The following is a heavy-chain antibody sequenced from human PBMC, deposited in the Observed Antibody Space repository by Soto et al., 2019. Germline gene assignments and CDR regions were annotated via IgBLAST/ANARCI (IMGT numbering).Heavy chain of an antibody. CDR3: VRRRPGPVTTLPLFAY. Sequence: QVELVESGGGVVQPGRSLRLSCAASGFMFSSYGMHWVRQAPGKGREWVAITWSDGSKKYYADSVQGRFTISRANSKNTLFLQMNSLPAEDTAVYYCVRRRPGPVTTLPLFAYWGQGTLGTVSS. D-gene: IGHD1-1*01. V-gene: IGHV3-33*03. J-gene: IGHJ4*02. CDR2: TWSDGSKK. CDR1: GFMFSSYG.